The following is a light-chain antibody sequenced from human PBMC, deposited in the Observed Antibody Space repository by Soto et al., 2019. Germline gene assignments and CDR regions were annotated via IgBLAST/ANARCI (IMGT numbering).Light chain of an antibody. V-gene: IGKV3-20*01. Sequence: EIVLTQSTGTLSLSPGESATLSCRASQSVTSNYLAWYQQIPGQAPRLLIYGVSLMATGIPDRFSGSGSGTDFTLTISRLEPEDFAVYYCQQYGSSPPNTFGQGTKLEIK. J-gene: IGKJ2*01. CDR3: QQYGSSPPNT. CDR2: GVS. CDR1: QSVTSNY.